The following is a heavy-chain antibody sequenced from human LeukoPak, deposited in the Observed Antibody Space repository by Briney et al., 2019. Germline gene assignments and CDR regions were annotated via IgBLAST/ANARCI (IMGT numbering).Heavy chain of an antibody. CDR3: AKDDVRRLVRGGAAMDV. Sequence: GGSLRLSCAASGFTFSTYGVHWVRQAPGKGLEWVAFISYDGSNKYYADSVKGRFTISRDNSKNTLYLQKNSLRAEDTAVYYCAKDDVRRLVRGGAAMDVWDRGTKVSVPS. CDR1: GFTFSTYG. V-gene: IGHV3-30*18. J-gene: IGHJ6*02. D-gene: IGHD6-19*01. CDR2: ISYDGSNK.